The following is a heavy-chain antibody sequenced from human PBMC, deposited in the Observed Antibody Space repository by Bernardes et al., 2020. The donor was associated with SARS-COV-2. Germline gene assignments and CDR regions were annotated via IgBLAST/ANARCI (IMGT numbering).Heavy chain of an antibody. CDR2: IYYRGNT. D-gene: IGHD6-19*01. Sequence: SEPLSLTCTVSGDSINSHYWSWFRKRPGKGLEWIGYIYYRGNTKYNPSLKSRVNMSLDTSKNQFSLKLSSVTAADMAVYFCARYVLVDGKCDYFDYWGQGALVTVSS. V-gene: IGHV4-59*08. J-gene: IGHJ4*02. CDR3: ARYVLVDGKCDYFDY. CDR1: GDSINSHY.